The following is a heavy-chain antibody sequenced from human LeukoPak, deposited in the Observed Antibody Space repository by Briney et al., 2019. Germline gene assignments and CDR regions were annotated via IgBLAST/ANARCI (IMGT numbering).Heavy chain of an antibody. CDR2: ISGSGVNT. J-gene: IGHJ6*03. CDR1: GFSFSNYA. D-gene: IGHD7-27*01. Sequence: PGGSLRLSCAASGFSFSNYAMTWVRQAPGKGLEWVSAISGSGVNTFSADSVKGRFTISRDNSKNTLFLQMNSLRAEDTAVYYCAKNIRQLGNYYYYMDVWGKGTTVTVSS. V-gene: IGHV3-23*01. CDR3: AKNIRQLGNYYYYMDV.